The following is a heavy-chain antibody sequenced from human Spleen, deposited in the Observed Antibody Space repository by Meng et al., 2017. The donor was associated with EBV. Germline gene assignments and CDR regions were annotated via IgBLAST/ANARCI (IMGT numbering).Heavy chain of an antibody. CDR2: LYWNDDK. J-gene: IGHJ5*02. V-gene: IGHV2-5*01. CDR1: GFSLTTSGVG. CDR3: AHTGLWFNRGRFDH. Sequence: QITLKESGPTLVKPXXTLTLPCPLSGFSLTTSGVGVGWIRQPPGKAPEWLGILYWNDDKRYSPSLKSRLTFTKDTSKNQVVLTMANIDPVDTATYYCAHTGLWFNRGRFDHWGQGTMVTVSS. D-gene: IGHD3-10*01.